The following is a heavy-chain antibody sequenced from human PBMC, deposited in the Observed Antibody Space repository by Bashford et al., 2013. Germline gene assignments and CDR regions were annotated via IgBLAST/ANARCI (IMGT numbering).Heavy chain of an antibody. Sequence: SETLSLTCTVSGGSISSYYWSWIRQPPGKGLEWIGYIYYSGSTNYNPSLKSRVTISVDTSKNQFSLKLSSVTAADTAVYYCAREKELRHAFDIVGPRDKWSPS. D-gene: IGHD1-26*01. CDR1: GGSISSYY. CDR3: AREKELRHAFDI. CDR2: IYYSGST. V-gene: IGHV4-59*01. J-gene: IGHJ3*02.